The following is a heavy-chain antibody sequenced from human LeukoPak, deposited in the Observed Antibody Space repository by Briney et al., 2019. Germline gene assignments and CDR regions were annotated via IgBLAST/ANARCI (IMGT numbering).Heavy chain of an antibody. Sequence: GGSLRLSCAASGFTFSSYWMSWVRQAPGKALEWVANIKQDGSEKYYVDSVKGRFTISRDNAKNSLYLQMNSLRAEDTAVYYCARDLGWFGEFSPSFDYWGQGTLVTVSS. V-gene: IGHV3-7*01. J-gene: IGHJ4*02. CDR3: ARDLGWFGEFSPSFDY. CDR1: GFTFSSYW. CDR2: IKQDGSEK. D-gene: IGHD3-10*01.